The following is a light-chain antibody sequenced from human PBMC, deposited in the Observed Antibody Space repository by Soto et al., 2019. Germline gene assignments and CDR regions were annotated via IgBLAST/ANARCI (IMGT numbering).Light chain of an antibody. V-gene: IGLV4-60*03. CDR1: SGHSSYI. Sequence: QSVLTQSSSASASLGSSVNLTCTLSSGHSSYIIAWHQQQPGQAPRYLMKLEGSGSYNKGSGVPGRFSGSSSGADRYLTISHLQSEDAAYYYCETWDSNTVVFGGGTQLTVL. CDR2: LEGSGSY. CDR3: ETWDSNTVV. J-gene: IGLJ2*01.